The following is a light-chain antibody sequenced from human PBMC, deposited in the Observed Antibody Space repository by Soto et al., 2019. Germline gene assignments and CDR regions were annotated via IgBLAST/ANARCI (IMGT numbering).Light chain of an antibody. J-gene: IGLJ1*01. CDR2: EVS. Sequence: QXAXTQPASVSGXXXXSXXXXXXXXXXXVGSYNLVSWYQQHPGKAPKLMIYEVSKRPSGVSNRFSGSKSGNTASLTISGLQAEDEADYYCCSYAGSSSYVFGTGTKVTVL. V-gene: IGLV2-23*02. CDR1: XXXVGSYNL. CDR3: CSYAGSSSYV.